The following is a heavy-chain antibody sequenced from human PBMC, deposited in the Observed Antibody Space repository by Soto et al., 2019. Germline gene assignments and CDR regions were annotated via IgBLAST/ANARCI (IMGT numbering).Heavy chain of an antibody. V-gene: IGHV1-2*02. D-gene: IGHD1-26*01. J-gene: IGHJ4*02. CDR3: GRGRSGQIVVFY. Sequence: QVQLVQSGAEVKKPGASVKVSCKAPGYTFTGHYIHWVRQAPEQGPEWMGEIGPGSGATRYAQRFQGRVTMTRDMSITTVYMELNNLSPDDTAVYYCGRGRSGQIVVFYWGQGTPVTVSS. CDR1: GYTFTGHY. CDR2: IGPGSGAT.